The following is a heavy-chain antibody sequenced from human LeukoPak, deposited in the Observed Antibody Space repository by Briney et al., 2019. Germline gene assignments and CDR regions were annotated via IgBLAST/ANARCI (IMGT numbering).Heavy chain of an antibody. CDR1: GFTFSSYG. CDR2: IGGGGGDK. V-gene: IGHV3-11*01. Sequence: GGSLRLSCAASGFTFSSYGMSWIRQSPGKGLEWLSHIGGGGGDKNYADSVKSRFTISRDNARNSLYLQMNSLTIEDTAIYYCATDIRAVGDSRYFDYWGQGTLVTVS. J-gene: IGHJ4*02. CDR3: ATDIRAVGDSRYFDY. D-gene: IGHD3-9*01.